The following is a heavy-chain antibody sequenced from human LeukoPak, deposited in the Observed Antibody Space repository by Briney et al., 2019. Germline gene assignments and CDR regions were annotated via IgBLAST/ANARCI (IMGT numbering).Heavy chain of an antibody. J-gene: IGHJ4*02. CDR3: AADSHTSGFDY. V-gene: IGHV1-69*01. CDR1: GGRFGNYA. Sequence: SVKVSCKASGGRFGNYALNWVRQAPGQRFEWMGAITPLYGASNYAQKFQSRLTIVADESTGTGYMELRSLASEDTAVYYCAADSHTSGFDYWAQGTLVTVSS. CDR2: ITPLYGAS. D-gene: IGHD1-1*01.